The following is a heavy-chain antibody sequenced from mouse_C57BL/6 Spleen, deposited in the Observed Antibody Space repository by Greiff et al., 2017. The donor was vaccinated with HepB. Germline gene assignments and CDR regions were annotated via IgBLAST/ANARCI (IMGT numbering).Heavy chain of an antibody. J-gene: IGHJ1*03. CDR2: IRSKSNNYAT. CDR3: VRQGYYGVGWYFDV. CDR1: GFSFNTYA. D-gene: IGHD1-1*01. V-gene: IGHV10-1*01. Sequence: EVKVVESGGGLVQPKGSLKLSCAASGFSFNTYAMNWVRPAPGKGLEWVARIRSKSNNYATYYADSVKDRFTISRDDSESMLYLQMNNLKTEDTAMYYCVRQGYYGVGWYFDVWGTGTTVTVSS.